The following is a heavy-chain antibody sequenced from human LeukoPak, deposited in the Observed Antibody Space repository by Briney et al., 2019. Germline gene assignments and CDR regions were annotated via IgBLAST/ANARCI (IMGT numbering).Heavy chain of an antibody. CDR2: INPNSGGT. CDR1: GYTFTGYY. Sequence: ASVKVSCKASGYTFTGYYMHWVRQAPGQGLEWMGRINPNSGGTNYAQKFQGRVTMTRDTSFSTAYMELSRLRSDDTAVYYCARDLRSIRVIAVAGTVGYWGQGTLVTVSS. D-gene: IGHD6-19*01. CDR3: ARDLRSIRVIAVAGTVGY. V-gene: IGHV1-2*06. J-gene: IGHJ4*02.